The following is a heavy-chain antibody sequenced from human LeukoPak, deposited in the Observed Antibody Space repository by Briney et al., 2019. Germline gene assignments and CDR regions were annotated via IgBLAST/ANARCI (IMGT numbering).Heavy chain of an antibody. J-gene: IGHJ4*02. CDR1: GFTFSSYW. CDR3: ARDGSGYYLDY. D-gene: IGHD3-3*01. V-gene: IGHV3-74*01. Sequence: GGSLRLSCAASGFTFSSYWMHWVRQAPGKGLVWVSRIHGDGKKTTYADSVKGRFTISRDNAKNTLYLQMNSLRAEDTAVYYCARDGSGYYLDYWGQGTLVTVSS. CDR2: IHGDGKKT.